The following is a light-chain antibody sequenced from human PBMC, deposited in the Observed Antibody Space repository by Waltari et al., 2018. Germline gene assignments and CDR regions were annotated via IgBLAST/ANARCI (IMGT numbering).Light chain of an antibody. Sequence: DFVMTQSPASLALSLGERATIHCKTTPTVLYNPNHRNYLTWYQQKPGQPPKLLFYWASTRESGVPDRFSASGSGTDFTLTISRLQPEDVAIYYCQQYYSSPYTFGQGTRLEIK. J-gene: IGKJ2*01. CDR3: QQYYSSPYT. CDR2: WAS. CDR1: PTVLYNPNHRNY. V-gene: IGKV4-1*01.